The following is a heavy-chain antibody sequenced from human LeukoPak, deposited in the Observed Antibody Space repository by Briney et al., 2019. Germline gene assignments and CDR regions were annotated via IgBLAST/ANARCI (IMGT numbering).Heavy chain of an antibody. V-gene: IGHV1-69*13. J-gene: IGHJ4*02. CDR1: GYTFTSYG. CDR2: IIPIFGTA. Sequence: ASVKVSCKASGYTFTSYGISWVRQAPGQGLEWMGGIIPIFGTANYAQKFQGRVTITADESTSTAYMELSSLRSEDTAVYYCARASRYYGSGSYCIVFDYWGQGTLVTVSS. CDR3: ARASRYYGSGSYCIVFDY. D-gene: IGHD3-10*01.